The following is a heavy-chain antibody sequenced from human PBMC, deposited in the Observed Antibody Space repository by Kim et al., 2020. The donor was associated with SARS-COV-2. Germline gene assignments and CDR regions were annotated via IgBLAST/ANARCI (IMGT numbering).Heavy chain of an antibody. CDR3: ARGMGDILTDLDY. V-gene: IGHV3-21*01. D-gene: IGHD3-9*01. CDR1: GFTFSSYS. J-gene: IGHJ4*02. Sequence: GGSLRLSCAASGFTFSSYSMNWVRQAPGKGLEWVSSISSSSSYIYYADSVKGRFTISRDNAKNSLYLQMNSLRAEDTAVYYCARGMGDILTDLDYWGQGTLVTVSS. CDR2: ISSSSSYI.